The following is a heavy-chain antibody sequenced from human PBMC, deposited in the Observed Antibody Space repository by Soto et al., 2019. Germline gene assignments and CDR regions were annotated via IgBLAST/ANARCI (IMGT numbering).Heavy chain of an antibody. CDR2: TYYRSKWYN. CDR1: GDSVSSNSAA. V-gene: IGHV6-1*01. J-gene: IGHJ5*02. D-gene: IGHD2-21*02. Sequence: SQTLSLTCAISGDSVSSNSAAWNWIRQSPSRGLEWLGRTYYRSKWYNDYAVSVKSRITINPDTSKNQFSLQLNSVPPEDTAVYYCARGVVVTSLKTNWFDPWGQGTLVTVSS. CDR3: ARGVVVTSLKTNWFDP.